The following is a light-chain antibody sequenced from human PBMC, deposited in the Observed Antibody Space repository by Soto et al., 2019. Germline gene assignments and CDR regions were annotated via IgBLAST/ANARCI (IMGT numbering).Light chain of an antibody. Sequence: DIQLTQSPSFLSASVGDRVTITCRASQAISSSLAWYQHNPGKAPKLLIYAASTLQNGVQSSFSGSGSGTEFTLTISSLQPEDFATYYCQHLNDYRYTFGQGTKGEIK. CDR2: AAS. CDR1: QAISSS. J-gene: IGKJ2*01. CDR3: QHLNDYRYT. V-gene: IGKV1-9*01.